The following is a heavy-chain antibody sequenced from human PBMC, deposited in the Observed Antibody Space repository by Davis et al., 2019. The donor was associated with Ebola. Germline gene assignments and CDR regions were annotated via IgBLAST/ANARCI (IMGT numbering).Heavy chain of an antibody. J-gene: IGHJ4*02. D-gene: IGHD5-12*01. V-gene: IGHV6-1*01. CDR3: ARGWLRSGFDS. Sequence: HSQTLSLTCAISGDSVAGGTGGWNWIRQSPSRGLEWLGRTYYTSKWYSDYAVSMKSRITVNPDTSKNQFSLQLSSVTPEDTAVYYCARGWLRSGFDSWGQGTLVTVSS. CDR1: GDSVAGGTGG. CDR2: TYYTSKWYS.